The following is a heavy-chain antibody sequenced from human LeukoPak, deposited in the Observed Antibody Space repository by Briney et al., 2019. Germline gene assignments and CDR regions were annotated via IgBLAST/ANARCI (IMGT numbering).Heavy chain of an antibody. J-gene: IGHJ4*02. CDR1: GFTFSSYS. CDR2: ISSSSSYI. Sequence: GGSLRLSCAASGFTFSSYSMNWVRQAPGKGLEWVSSISSSSSYIYYADSVKGRFTISRDNAKNSLYLQMNSLRAEDTAVYYCASILITFGGVIVFDYWGQGTLVTVSS. V-gene: IGHV3-21*01. CDR3: ASILITFGGVIVFDY. D-gene: IGHD3-16*02.